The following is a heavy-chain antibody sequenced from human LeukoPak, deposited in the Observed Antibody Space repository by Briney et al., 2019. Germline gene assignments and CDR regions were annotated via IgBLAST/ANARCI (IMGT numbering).Heavy chain of an antibody. CDR3: ARDHYYDSSGYSPGY. J-gene: IGHJ4*02. D-gene: IGHD3-22*01. CDR1: GFTFSSYA. Sequence: GGSLRLSCAASGFTFSSYAMHWVRQAPGKGLEWVAVISYDGSNKYYADSVKGRFTISRDNSKNTLYLEMNSLRAEDTAVYYCARDHYYDSSGYSPGYWGQGTLVTVSS. V-gene: IGHV3-30*04. CDR2: ISYDGSNK.